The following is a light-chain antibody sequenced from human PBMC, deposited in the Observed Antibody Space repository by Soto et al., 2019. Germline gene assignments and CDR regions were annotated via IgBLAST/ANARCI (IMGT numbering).Light chain of an antibody. CDR3: SSYTSSSTLDV. CDR1: SSDVGGYNY. J-gene: IGLJ1*01. CDR2: DVS. V-gene: IGLV2-14*01. Sequence: QSVLTQPASVSGSPGQSITISCTGTSSDVGGYNYVSWYQQHPGKAPKLMIYDVSNRPSGVSNRFSGSKSGNTASLTISGLQAEDEADYYCSSYTSSSTLDVFGTGTPVPVL.